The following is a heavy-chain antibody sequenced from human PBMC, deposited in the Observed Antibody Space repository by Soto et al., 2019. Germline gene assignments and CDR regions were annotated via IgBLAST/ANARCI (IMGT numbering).Heavy chain of an antibody. D-gene: IGHD1-26*01. Sequence: QEQLQQWGAGLLKPSETLSLTCAVYGGAFSGYYWSWISQPPGKGLEWIGEINHSGSTNYNPSLKSRVTISVDTSKNQFSLKLSSVTAADTAVYYCARGLGVGATSWYFDLWGRGTLVTVSS. CDR1: GGAFSGYY. V-gene: IGHV4-34*01. J-gene: IGHJ2*01. CDR3: ARGLGVGATSWYFDL. CDR2: INHSGST.